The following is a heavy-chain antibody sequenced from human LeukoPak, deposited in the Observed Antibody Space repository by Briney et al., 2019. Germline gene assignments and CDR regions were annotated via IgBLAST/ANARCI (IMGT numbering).Heavy chain of an antibody. V-gene: IGHV1-18*01. J-gene: IGHJ6*03. Sequence: GASVKVSCKASGYTFTSYGISWVRQAPGQGLEWMGWIRAYNGNTNYAQKLQGRVTMTTDTSTSTAYMELRSLRSDDTAVYYCATYSSSPLGYYYYYMDVWGKGTTVTVSS. CDR2: IRAYNGNT. CDR3: ATYSSSPLGYYYYYMDV. CDR1: GYTFTSYG. D-gene: IGHD6-13*01.